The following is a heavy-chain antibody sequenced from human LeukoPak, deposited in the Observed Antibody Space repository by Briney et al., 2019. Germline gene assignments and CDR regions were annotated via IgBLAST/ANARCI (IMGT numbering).Heavy chain of an antibody. CDR2: INTNTGNP. CDR3: ARDSKYRVDFWSGYSFHY. V-gene: IGHV7-4-1*02. D-gene: IGHD3-3*01. Sequence: ASVKVSCKASGYTFTSHAMNWVRQAPGQGLEWMGWINTNTGNPTYAQGFTGRFVFSLDTSVSTTYLQISDLEAEDTAVYYCARDSKYRVDFWSGYSFHYWGQGTLVTVSS. J-gene: IGHJ4*02. CDR1: GYTFTSHA.